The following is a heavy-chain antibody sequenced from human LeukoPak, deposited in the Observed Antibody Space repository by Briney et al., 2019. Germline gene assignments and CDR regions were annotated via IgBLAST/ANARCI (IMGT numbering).Heavy chain of an antibody. CDR3: VKSASTWYLFDY. CDR2: ISSSSSYI. J-gene: IGHJ4*02. CDR1: GFTFSSYS. V-gene: IGHV3-21*01. D-gene: IGHD6-13*01. Sequence: GGSLRLSCAASGFTFSSYSMNWVRQAPGKGLEWVSSISSSSSYIYYADSVKGRFTISRDNAKNSLCPQMNSLRPEDTAVYYCVKSASTWYLFDYWGQGTLVTVSS.